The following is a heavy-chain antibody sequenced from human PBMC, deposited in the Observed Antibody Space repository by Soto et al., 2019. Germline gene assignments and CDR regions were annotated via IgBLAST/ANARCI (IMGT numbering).Heavy chain of an antibody. CDR3: AKAMSGGRRYFYL. J-gene: IGHJ2*01. Sequence: EVQLLESGGGLVQPGGSLRLSCAASGFTFSSYAMSWVRQAPGKWLEWVSAISGSGGSTYYAVSVKGRFTFSRDSSKNTLYLQMNSLTAEDTAVYYCAKAMSGGRRYFYLWGRGTLVTVSS. CDR2: ISGSGGST. CDR1: GFTFSSYA. D-gene: IGHD6-25*01. V-gene: IGHV3-23*01.